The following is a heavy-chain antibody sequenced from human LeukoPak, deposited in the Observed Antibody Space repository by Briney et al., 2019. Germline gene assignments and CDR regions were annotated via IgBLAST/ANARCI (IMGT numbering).Heavy chain of an antibody. J-gene: IGHJ4*02. V-gene: IGHV5-51*01. Sequence: GESLKISCKGSGYSFTSYWIGWVRQMPGKGLEWMGIIYPGDSDTRYSPSFQGQVTISADKSISTAYLQWSSLRVEDTAIYYCAREKRYFDWLLIGGYFDSWGQGTLVTVSS. CDR1: GYSFTSYW. CDR3: AREKRYFDWLLIGGYFDS. CDR2: IYPGDSDT. D-gene: IGHD3-9*01.